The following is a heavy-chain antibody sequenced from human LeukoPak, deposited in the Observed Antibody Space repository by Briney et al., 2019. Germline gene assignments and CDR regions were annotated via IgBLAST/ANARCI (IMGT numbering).Heavy chain of an antibody. CDR1: GFTFSDYW. CDR3: KSGGAAPGSFDN. V-gene: IGHV3-7*01. D-gene: IGHD6-13*01. CDR2: IKYDGDEE. Sequence: QPGGSLRLSCAASGFTFSDYWMSWMRQAQGKGLEWVANIKYDGDEEYYVDSVKGRFTISRDNAKNSLYLQLNSLRVEDTAVYYCKSGGAAPGSFDNWGQGTLVTVSP. J-gene: IGHJ4*02.